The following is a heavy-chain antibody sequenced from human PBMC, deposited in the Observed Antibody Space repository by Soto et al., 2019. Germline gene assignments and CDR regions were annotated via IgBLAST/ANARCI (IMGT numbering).Heavy chain of an antibody. Sequence: PSETLSLTCTVSGDFITNSLYYWVWIRQPPGKGLEWIGSFYYSGSTHYNPSLKSRVTMSVDTSKNQLSLMLNSVTAADSAVYYCARHVRNTPIAQLRHYDMDVWGQGTSVTVSS. CDR3: ARHVRNTPIAQLRHYDMDV. J-gene: IGHJ6*02. CDR1: GDFITNSLYY. V-gene: IGHV4-39*01. D-gene: IGHD3-10*02. CDR2: FYYSGST.